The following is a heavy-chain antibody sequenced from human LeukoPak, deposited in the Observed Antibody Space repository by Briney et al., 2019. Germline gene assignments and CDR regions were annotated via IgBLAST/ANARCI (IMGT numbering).Heavy chain of an antibody. CDR1: GFTFSSYA. CDR2: VGRSGVDT. D-gene: IGHD1-1*01. V-gene: IGHV3-23*01. J-gene: IGHJ4*02. CDR3: VKHSGGVYGNSDS. Sequence: PGGSLRLSCVASGFTFSSYAVSWFRQAPGKGLEWVSTVGRSGVDTYYADSVRGRFTISKDSSKNTLQMNSLSAEDTAIYYCVKHSGGVYGNSDSWCQGILVTVSS.